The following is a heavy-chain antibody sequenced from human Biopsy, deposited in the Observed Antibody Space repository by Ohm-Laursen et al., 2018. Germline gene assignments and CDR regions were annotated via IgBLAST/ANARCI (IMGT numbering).Heavy chain of an antibody. J-gene: IGHJ4*02. V-gene: IGHV4-59*07. CDR3: ALGGGSYVNFDY. CDR1: GGSISNYF. Sequence: SDTLSLTCSVSGGSISNYFWTWIRQPPGKGLEWIGYFRFEDRTSYNSSLKSRVTISADKSKNQFSLRLSSVTAADTAVYYCALGGGSYVNFDYWGQGTLVTVSS. CDR2: FRFEDRT. D-gene: IGHD1-26*01.